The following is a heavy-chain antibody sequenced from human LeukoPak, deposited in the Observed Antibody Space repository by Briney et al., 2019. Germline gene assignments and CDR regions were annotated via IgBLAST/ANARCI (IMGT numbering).Heavy chain of an antibody. D-gene: IGHD6-19*01. Sequence: PGGSLRLSCVGSGFMFRTYWMSWVRQAPGKGLEWVANIKQDGSVKNYGDSVRGRFTVSRDYSENSVYLQMNSLRGEDTAVYYCARDQLAVPGGDLWGQGTLVTVSS. J-gene: IGHJ5*02. CDR2: IKQDGSVK. CDR3: ARDQLAVPGGDL. CDR1: GFMFRTYW. V-gene: IGHV3-7*04.